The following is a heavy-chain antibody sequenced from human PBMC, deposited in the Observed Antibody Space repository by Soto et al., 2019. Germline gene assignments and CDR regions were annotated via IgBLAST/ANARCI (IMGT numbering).Heavy chain of an antibody. Sequence: GGSLRLSCAASGFTFSSYEMNWVRQAPGKGLEWVSYISSSGSTIYYADSVKGRFTISRDNAKNSLYLQMTSLSAEDTAVYYCAGGGLAARRVGVGYWGQGTLVTVSS. CDR1: GFTFSSYE. D-gene: IGHD6-6*01. CDR2: ISSSGSTI. V-gene: IGHV3-48*03. CDR3: AGGGLAARRVGVGY. J-gene: IGHJ4*02.